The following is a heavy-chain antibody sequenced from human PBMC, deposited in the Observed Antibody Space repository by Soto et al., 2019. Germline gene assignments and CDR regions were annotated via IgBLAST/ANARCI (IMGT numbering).Heavy chain of an antibody. CDR2: IYYSGST. J-gene: IGHJ5*02. CDR1: GGSISSSSYY. Sequence: ETLSLTCTVSGGSISSSSYYWGWIRQPPGKGLEWIGSIYYSGSTYYNPSLKSRVTISVDTSKNQFSLKLSSVTAADTAVYYCARHRGLVRGWFDPWGQGTLVTVSS. V-gene: IGHV4-39*01. CDR3: ARHRGLVRGWFDP. D-gene: IGHD3-10*01.